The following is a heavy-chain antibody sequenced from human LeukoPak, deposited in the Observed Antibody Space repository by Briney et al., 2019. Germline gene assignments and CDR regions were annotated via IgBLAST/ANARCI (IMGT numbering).Heavy chain of an antibody. J-gene: IGHJ5*02. CDR1: GGSISSSSYY. D-gene: IGHD2-2*01. Sequence: SETLSLTCTVSGGSISSSSYYWSWIRQPAGKGLEWIGRFYTSGSTNYNPSLKSRVTISVDTSKNQFSLKLSSVTAADPAVYYCAREGAYCSSTSCRADWFDPWGQGTLVTVSS. CDR3: AREGAYCSSTSCRADWFDP. V-gene: IGHV4-61*02. CDR2: FYTSGST.